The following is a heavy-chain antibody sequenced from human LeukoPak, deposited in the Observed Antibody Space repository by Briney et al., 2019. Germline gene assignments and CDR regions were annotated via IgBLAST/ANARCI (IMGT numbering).Heavy chain of an antibody. V-gene: IGHV3-13*01. Sequence: GGSLRLSCAASGFTFSSYDMHWVRQAPGKGLEWVSAIGTAGDTYYPGSVKGRFTISRENAKNSLYLQMNSLRAGDTAVYYCARGPTAYYYDSSGFDYWGQGTLVTVSS. CDR3: ARGPTAYYYDSSGFDY. J-gene: IGHJ4*02. CDR2: IGTAGDT. CDR1: GFTFSSYD. D-gene: IGHD3-22*01.